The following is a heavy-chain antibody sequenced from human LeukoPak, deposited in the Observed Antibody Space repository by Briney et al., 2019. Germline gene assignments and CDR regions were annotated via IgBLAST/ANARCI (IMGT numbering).Heavy chain of an antibody. CDR2: ISGSGGGT. Sequence: GGSLRLSCAASGFTFTGYAMTWVRQAPRKGLEWVSAISGSGGGTYYADSVKGRFTISRDNSKNTLYLQMNSLRAEDTAVYYCAKDLRFGDSPGNRFDYWGQGTLVTASS. J-gene: IGHJ4*02. V-gene: IGHV3-23*01. CDR1: GFTFTGYA. CDR3: AKDLRFGDSPGNRFDY. D-gene: IGHD3-10*01.